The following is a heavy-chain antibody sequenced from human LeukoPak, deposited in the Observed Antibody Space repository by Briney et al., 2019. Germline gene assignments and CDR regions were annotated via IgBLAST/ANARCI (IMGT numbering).Heavy chain of an antibody. Sequence: GGSLRLSCAASGFTFSSYSMNWVRQAPGKGLEWVSYISSSSSTIYYADSVKGRFTISRDNAKNSLYLQMNSLRAEDTAVYYCARDLGYCSSTSCYRDWNWFDPWGQGTLATVSS. J-gene: IGHJ5*02. CDR1: GFTFSSYS. D-gene: IGHD2-2*02. V-gene: IGHV3-48*01. CDR2: ISSSSSTI. CDR3: ARDLGYCSSTSCYRDWNWFDP.